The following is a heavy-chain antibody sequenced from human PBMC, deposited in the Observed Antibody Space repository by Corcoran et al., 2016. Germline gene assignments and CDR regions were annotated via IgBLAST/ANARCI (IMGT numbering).Heavy chain of an antibody. D-gene: IGHD2-2*01. CDR1: GYTFASYY. J-gene: IGHJ4*02. V-gene: IGHV1-46*01. CDR2: INPSGGST. CDR3: AGDTRNLYY. Sequence: QVKLVQSGAEVKKPGASVTVSCKASGYTFASYYMHWVRQAPGQGLEWMGIINPSGGSTSYAQKFQGRVTMTRDASTSTVYMELSSLRSEDTAVYYCAGDTRNLYYWGQGTLVTVSS.